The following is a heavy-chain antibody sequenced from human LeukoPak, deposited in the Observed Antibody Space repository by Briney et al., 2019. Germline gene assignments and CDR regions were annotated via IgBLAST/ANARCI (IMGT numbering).Heavy chain of an antibody. CDR2: RSIYNGNT. V-gene: IGHV1-18*01. Sequence: GASVKVSCKASGYDFINYGISWVRQAPGQGLEWMGWRSIYNGNTDYKLQGRVTMTTDTSTNTAYMGVRSLRSDDTAVYYCARGGPFPSSSSSREYYLDYWGQGTLVTASS. CDR3: ARGGPFPSSSSSREYYLDY. D-gene: IGHD6-6*01. J-gene: IGHJ4*02. CDR1: GYDFINYG.